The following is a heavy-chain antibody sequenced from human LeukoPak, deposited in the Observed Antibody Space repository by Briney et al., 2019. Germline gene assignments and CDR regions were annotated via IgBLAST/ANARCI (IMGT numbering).Heavy chain of an antibody. CDR2: IYYSGST. Sequence: SETLSLTCTVSGGSISSYYWSWIRQPPGKGLEWIGYIYYSGSTNYNPSLKSRVTISVDTSKNHFSLKLSSVTAADTALYYCALYDSSGYYSGYFDYWGQGTLVTVSS. V-gene: IGHV4-59*01. D-gene: IGHD3-22*01. CDR1: GGSISSYY. CDR3: ALYDSSGYYSGYFDY. J-gene: IGHJ4*02.